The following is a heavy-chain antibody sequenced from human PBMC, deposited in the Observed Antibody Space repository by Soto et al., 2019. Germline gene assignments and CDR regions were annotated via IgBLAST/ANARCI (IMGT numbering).Heavy chain of an antibody. CDR3: AREACIARATSSYYYFGMDV. D-gene: IGHD1-26*01. V-gene: IGHV3-72*01. CDR1: GFTFSDHY. J-gene: IGHJ6*02. CDR2: TRDRANSYTT. Sequence: EVQLVESGGGLVQPGGSLRLSCAASGFTFSDHYMDWVRQAPGKGLEWVGRTRDRANSYTTEYAASVKGRFTISRDDSKNSLYLQMNSLETEDTAVYYCAREACIARATSSYYYFGMDVWGQGTTVTVSS.